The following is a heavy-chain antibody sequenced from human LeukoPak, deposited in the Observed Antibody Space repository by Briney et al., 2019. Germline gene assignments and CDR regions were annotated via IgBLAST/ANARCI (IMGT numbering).Heavy chain of an antibody. Sequence: SETLSLTCAVSGGSFRGYYLSWIRQPPGKGVEWIGEINHSGSNNYNPSLKSRVTISEDTSKNQFSLKLNSVTAADTAVYYCARSNSGTYYSNWGQGTLVTVSS. CDR2: INHSGSN. D-gene: IGHD3-10*01. J-gene: IGHJ4*02. V-gene: IGHV4-34*01. CDR1: GGSFRGYY. CDR3: ARSNSGTYYSN.